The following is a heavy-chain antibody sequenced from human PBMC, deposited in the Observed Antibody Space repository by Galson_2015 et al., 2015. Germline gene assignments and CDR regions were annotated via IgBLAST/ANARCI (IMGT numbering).Heavy chain of an antibody. J-gene: IGHJ5*02. Sequence: SETLSLTCTVSDGSISSYYWNWIRQPPGKGLEWIGYVYHTGNLNYNPSLKTRVTISLDTSANQFSLKLRSVTAADTAIYYCARSGGFCIGGTCYSGFFDPWGRGTLVTVSS. CDR1: DGSISSYY. CDR2: VYHTGNL. CDR3: ARSGGFCIGGTCYSGFFDP. D-gene: IGHD2-15*01. V-gene: IGHV4-59*01.